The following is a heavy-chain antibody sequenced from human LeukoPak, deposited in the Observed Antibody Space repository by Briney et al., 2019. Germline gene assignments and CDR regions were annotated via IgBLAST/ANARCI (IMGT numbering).Heavy chain of an antibody. CDR1: GFTFSSYA. CDR2: ISGSGGST. Sequence: GGSLRLSCAASGFTFSSYAMSWVRQAPGKGPEWVSAISGSGGSTYYADSVKGRFTISRDNSKNTLYLQMNSLRAEDTAVYYCAKVVDYYDSSGYHYYFDYWGQGTLVTVSS. V-gene: IGHV3-23*01. D-gene: IGHD3-22*01. J-gene: IGHJ4*02. CDR3: AKVVDYYDSSGYHYYFDY.